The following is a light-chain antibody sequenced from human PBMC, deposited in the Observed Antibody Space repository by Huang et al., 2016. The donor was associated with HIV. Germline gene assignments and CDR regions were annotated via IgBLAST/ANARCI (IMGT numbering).Light chain of an antibody. CDR2: DAS. Sequence: EIVLTQSPVTLSLSPGDRATLSCRASQSVSTNLAWYQQKPGQAPRLLIYDASSRASGIPASFRGRGSGTDFTLTISSLEPEDFAIYYCQQRSNWPPLTFGGGTKVEMK. J-gene: IGKJ4*01. V-gene: IGKV3-11*01. CDR3: QQRSNWPPLT. CDR1: QSVSTN.